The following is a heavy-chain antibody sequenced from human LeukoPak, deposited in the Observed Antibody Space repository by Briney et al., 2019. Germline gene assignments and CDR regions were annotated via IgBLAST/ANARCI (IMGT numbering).Heavy chain of an antibody. CDR2: IYYSGST. V-gene: IGHV4-59*01. Sequence: SETLSLTCTVSGGSINDYYWTWIRQPPGKGLEWVGYIYYSGSTNYNPSLKSRVTISLDPSKTQFSLNLNSVTAADTAVYYCARARYYYYYYMDVWGKGTTVTISS. J-gene: IGHJ6*03. CDR1: GGSINDYY. CDR3: ARARYYYYYYMDV.